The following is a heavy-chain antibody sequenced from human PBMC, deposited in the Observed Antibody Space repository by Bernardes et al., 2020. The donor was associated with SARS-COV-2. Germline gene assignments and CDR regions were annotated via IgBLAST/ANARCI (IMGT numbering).Heavy chain of an antibody. Sequence: GGSLRLSCAASGFTFSSYGMFWVRQAPGKGLEWVSAISDSGGETFYADSMKGRFTISRDNSKNTLYLQMNSLRAEDTAMYYCARDLGYCTNGVCSPWGQGTLVTVSS. V-gene: IGHV3-23*01. CDR1: GFTFSSYG. J-gene: IGHJ5*02. CDR2: ISDSGGET. CDR3: ARDLGYCTNGVCSP. D-gene: IGHD2-8*01.